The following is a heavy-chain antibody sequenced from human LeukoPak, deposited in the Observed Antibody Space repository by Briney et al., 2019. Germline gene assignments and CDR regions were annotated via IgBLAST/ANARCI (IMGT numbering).Heavy chain of an antibody. CDR3: AREAWSFDI. CDR1: GFTISSYG. J-gene: IGHJ3*02. V-gene: IGHV3-33*01. D-gene: IGHD2-15*01. CDR2: IWYDGSNK. Sequence: GRSLRLSCAASGFTISSYGMHWVRQAPGKGLEWVAVIWYDGSNKYYADSVKGRFTISRDNSKNTLYLQMNSLRAEDTAVYYCAREAWSFDIWGQGTMVTVSS.